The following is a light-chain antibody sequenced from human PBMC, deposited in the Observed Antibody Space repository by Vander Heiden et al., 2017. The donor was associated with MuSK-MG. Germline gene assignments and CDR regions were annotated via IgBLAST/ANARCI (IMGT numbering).Light chain of an antibody. CDR2: WAS. J-gene: IGKJ2*01. CDR3: HQYHATPHT. CDR1: QSILYSSNNKNY. Sequence: DLVMTQSPDSLAGALGERATINCKSSQSILYSSNNKNYLAWYQQKPVQPPKLLIYWASTRESGVPDRFSGSGSGTDFTLTISSLQAEDVAVYYCHQYHATPHTFGQGTKLEIK. V-gene: IGKV4-1*01.